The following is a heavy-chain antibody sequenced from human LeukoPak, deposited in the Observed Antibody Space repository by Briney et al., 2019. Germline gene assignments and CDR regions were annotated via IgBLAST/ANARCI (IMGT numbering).Heavy chain of an antibody. CDR3: ASSIAAAGNYFGY. J-gene: IGHJ4*02. D-gene: IGHD6-13*01. CDR1: GYTFTGYY. V-gene: IGHV1-2*02. Sequence: ASVKVSCKASGYTFTGYYMHWVRQAPGQGLEWMGWINPNSGGTNYAQKFQGRVTMTRDTSISTAYMELSRLRSDDTAVYYCASSIAAAGNYFGYWGQGTLVTVSS. CDR2: INPNSGGT.